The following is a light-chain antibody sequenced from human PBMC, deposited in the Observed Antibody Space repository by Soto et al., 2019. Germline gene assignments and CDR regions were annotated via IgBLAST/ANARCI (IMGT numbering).Light chain of an antibody. Sequence: DIQMTQSPSSLSASVGDRVTITCRTSQDISNYLAWYQQKPGKVPKLLIYAASTLQSWVPSRFSGGGSGTDFSLTISSLQPEDVATYYCQKDNSAPHTFGGGTKVDI. CDR3: QKDNSAPHT. J-gene: IGKJ4*01. CDR1: QDISNY. CDR2: AAS. V-gene: IGKV1-27*01.